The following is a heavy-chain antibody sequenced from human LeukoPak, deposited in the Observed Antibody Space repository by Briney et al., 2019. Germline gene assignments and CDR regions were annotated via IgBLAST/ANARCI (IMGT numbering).Heavy chain of an antibody. D-gene: IGHD4-17*01. CDR1: GFTFSSYA. CDR3: ARVNDYGDYAGY. CDR2: ISYDGSNK. V-gene: IGHV3-30-3*01. Sequence: PGRSLRLSCAASGFTFSSYAMHWVRQAPGKGLEWVAVISYDGSNKYYADSVKGRFTISRDNSKNTLYLQMNSLRAEDTAVYYCARVNDYGDYAGYWGQGTLVTVSS. J-gene: IGHJ4*02.